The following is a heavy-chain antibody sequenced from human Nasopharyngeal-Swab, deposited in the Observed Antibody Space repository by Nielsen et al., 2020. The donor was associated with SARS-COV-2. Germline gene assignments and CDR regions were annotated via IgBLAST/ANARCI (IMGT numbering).Heavy chain of an antibody. J-gene: IGHJ4*02. CDR2: ISSSSSYI. V-gene: IGHV3-21*01. CDR3: ARDLRRGLDY. Sequence: GESLKISCAASGFTFSSYSMNWVRQAPGKGLEWVSSISSSSSYIYYADSVKGRFTISRDNAKNSLYLQMNSLRAEETAVYYCARDLRRGLDYWGQGTLVTVSS. CDR1: GFTFSSYS.